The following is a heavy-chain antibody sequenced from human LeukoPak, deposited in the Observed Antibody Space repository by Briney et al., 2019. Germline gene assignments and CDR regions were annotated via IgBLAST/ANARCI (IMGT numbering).Heavy chain of an antibody. CDR2: IWYDGSNK. J-gene: IGHJ6*02. V-gene: IGHV3-33*01. CDR3: ARVKGSTSCYTECYYYGMDV. Sequence: PGGSLRLSCAASGFTFSSYGMHWVRQAPGKGLEWVAVIWYDGSNKYYADSVKGRFTISRDNSKNTLYLQMNSLRAEDTAVYYCARVKGSTSCYTECYYYGMDVWGQGTTVTVSS. CDR1: GFTFSSYG. D-gene: IGHD2-2*02.